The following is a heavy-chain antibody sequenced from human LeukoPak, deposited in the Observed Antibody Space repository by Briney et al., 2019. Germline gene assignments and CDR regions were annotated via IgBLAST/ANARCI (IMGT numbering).Heavy chain of an antibody. J-gene: IGHJ3*02. CDR3: ARRGVDSSGYRDAFDI. Sequence: GESLKISFKASGYSFSSYWIGWVRQMPGKGLGWMGIIYPDDSDTTYSPSFQGQVTISADKSISTAYLQWSSMTASDTAMYYCARRGVDSSGYRDAFDIWGQGTMVTVSS. CDR1: GYSFSSYW. CDR2: IYPDDSDT. D-gene: IGHD3-22*01. V-gene: IGHV5-51*01.